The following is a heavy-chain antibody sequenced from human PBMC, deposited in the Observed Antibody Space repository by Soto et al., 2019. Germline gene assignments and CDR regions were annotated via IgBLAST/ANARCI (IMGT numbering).Heavy chain of an antibody. Sequence: PGGSLRLSCAASGFTFSSYSMNWVRQAPGKGLEWVSYISSSSSTIYYADSVKGRFTISRDNAKNSLYLQMNSLRDEDTAVYYCARDGKGSDDSSGYYYTRGFDTWGQGTLVTVSS. CDR3: ARDGKGSDDSSGYYYTRGFDT. J-gene: IGHJ5*02. CDR1: GFTFSSYS. D-gene: IGHD3-22*01. CDR2: ISSSSSTI. V-gene: IGHV3-48*02.